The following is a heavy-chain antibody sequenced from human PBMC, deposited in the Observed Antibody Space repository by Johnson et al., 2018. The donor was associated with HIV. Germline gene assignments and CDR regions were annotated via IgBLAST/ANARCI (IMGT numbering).Heavy chain of an antibody. D-gene: IGHD5-24*01. Sequence: QVQLVESGGGVVQPGRSLRLSCAASGFTFSSYAMHWVRQAPGKGLEWVAVISYDGSNKYYADSVKGRFTISRDNAKNSLYLQMNSLRAEDTALYYCAKDREFRVTREGVAFDIWGQGTMVTVSS. CDR2: ISYDGSNK. CDR3: AKDREFRVTREGVAFDI. CDR1: GFTFSSYA. J-gene: IGHJ3*02. V-gene: IGHV3-30-3*01.